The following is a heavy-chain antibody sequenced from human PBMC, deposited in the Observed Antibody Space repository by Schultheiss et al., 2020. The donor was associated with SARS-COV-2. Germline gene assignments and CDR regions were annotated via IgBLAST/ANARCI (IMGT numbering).Heavy chain of an antibody. CDR2: IYYSGST. CDR1: GGSISSSSYY. V-gene: IGHV4-39*07. Sequence: SETLSLTCTVSGGSISSSSYYWGWIRQPPGKGLEWIGSIYYSGSTYYNPSLKSRVTVSIDRSKNQFSLKLSSVTAADTAVYYCARELYCTSGSCYGVGSFDPWGQGTLVTVSS. J-gene: IGHJ5*02. D-gene: IGHD2-15*01. CDR3: ARELYCTSGSCYGVGSFDP.